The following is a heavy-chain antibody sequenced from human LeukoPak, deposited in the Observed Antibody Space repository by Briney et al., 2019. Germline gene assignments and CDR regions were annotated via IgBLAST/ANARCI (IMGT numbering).Heavy chain of an antibody. CDR1: GFTFSSYA. Sequence: GGSLRLSCAASGFTFSSYAMHWVRQAPGKGLEWVAVISYDGSHINYADSVKGRFTISRDNSKNTVYLQMNSLRPEDTAVYYCAREGCSSTSCYEEDPDYYYYYGMDVWGKGTTVTVSS. J-gene: IGHJ6*04. CDR2: ISYDGSHI. D-gene: IGHD2-2*01. CDR3: AREGCSSTSCYEEDPDYYYYYGMDV. V-gene: IGHV3-30*04.